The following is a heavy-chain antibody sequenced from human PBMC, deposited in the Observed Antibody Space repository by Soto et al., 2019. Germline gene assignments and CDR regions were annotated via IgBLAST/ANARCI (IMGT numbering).Heavy chain of an antibody. CDR3: ARGAQGFFPVSGIYFYFDH. D-gene: IGHD3-22*01. CDR2: INPNSGGT. V-gene: IGHV1-2*02. J-gene: IGHJ4*02. CDR1: GYTFTGYY. Sequence: ASVKVSCKASGYTFTGYYMHWVRQAPGQGLEWMGWINPNSGGTNYAQKFQGRVTMTRDTSLSTAYMELSRLRSDDTAIFYCARGAQGFFPVSGIYFYFDHWGQGTPVTVSS.